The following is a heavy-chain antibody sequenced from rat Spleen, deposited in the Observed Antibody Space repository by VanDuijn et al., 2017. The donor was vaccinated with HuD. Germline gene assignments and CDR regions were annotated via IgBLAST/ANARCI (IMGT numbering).Heavy chain of an antibody. CDR1: GFTFNNYV. Sequence: EVHLVESGGGLVQPGRSLKLSCAASGFTFNNYVMAWVRQAPKKGLEWVAAFSYDGFTTYYRDSVRGRFTISRDNAKSTLSLQMDSLRSEDTATYYCARRHYGYTDYFDYWGQGVMVTVSS. J-gene: IGHJ2*01. V-gene: IGHV5-29*01. CDR3: ARRHYGYTDYFDY. CDR2: FSYDGFTT. D-gene: IGHD1-9*01.